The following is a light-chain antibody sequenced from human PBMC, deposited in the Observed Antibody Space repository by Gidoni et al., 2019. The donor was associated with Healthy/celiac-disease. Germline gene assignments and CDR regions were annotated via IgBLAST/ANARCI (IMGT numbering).Light chain of an antibody. CDR1: QSVSSN. V-gene: IGKV3-15*01. CDR3: QQYNNWPXXT. Sequence: EIVITQSPATLSVSPGERTTLSCRASQSVSSNLAWYQQKPGQAPRLLIYGASTRATGIPARFSGSGSGTEFTLTISSLQSEDFAVYYCQQYNNWPXXTFGQGTKLEIK. J-gene: IGKJ2*01. CDR2: GAS.